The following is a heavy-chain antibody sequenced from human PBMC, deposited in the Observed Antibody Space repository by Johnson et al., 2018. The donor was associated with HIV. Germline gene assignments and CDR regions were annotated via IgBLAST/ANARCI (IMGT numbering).Heavy chain of an antibody. D-gene: IGHD1-26*01. CDR2: IKQDGSER. J-gene: IGHJ3*02. CDR1: GFTFDDYT. V-gene: IGHV3-7*01. CDR3: ARDLTLSGSGGGDAFDI. Sequence: VQLVESGGVVVQPGGSLRLSCAASGFTFDDYTMHWVRQAPGKGLEWVANIKQDGSERYYVDSVKGRFTISRDNAKNSLYLQMNSLRAEDTAVYYWARDLTLSGSGGGDAFDIWGQGTMVTVSS.